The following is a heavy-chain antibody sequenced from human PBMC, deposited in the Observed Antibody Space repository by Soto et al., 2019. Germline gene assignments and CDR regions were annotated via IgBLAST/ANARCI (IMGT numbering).Heavy chain of an antibody. V-gene: IGHV3-21*04. CDR1: GFTFSYYS. CDR2: ISGSSTYI. D-gene: IGHD6-19*01. J-gene: IGHJ4*02. Sequence: EVQLVESGGGLVKPGESLRVSCAASGFTFSYYSLHWVRQAPGKGLEWVSSISGSSTYIYYADRVKGRFTISRDNAKNSVYLRMDSLRAEDTAVYYGARGDGTGLYKSGWSPRYWGQGTLVTVSS. CDR3: ARGDGTGLYKSGWSPRY.